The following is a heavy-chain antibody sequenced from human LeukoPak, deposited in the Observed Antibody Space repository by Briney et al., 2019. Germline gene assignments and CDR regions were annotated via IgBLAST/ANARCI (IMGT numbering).Heavy chain of an antibody. V-gene: IGHV1-2*06. Sequence: GASVEVSCKASGYTFTGYYMHWVRQAPGQGLEWMGRINPNSGGTNYAQKFQGRVTMTRDTSISTAYMELSRLRSDDTAVYYCAKSSSWYLNPFDYWGQRTLVTVSS. J-gene: IGHJ4*02. CDR1: GYTFTGYY. CDR2: INPNSGGT. D-gene: IGHD6-13*01. CDR3: AKSSSWYLNPFDY.